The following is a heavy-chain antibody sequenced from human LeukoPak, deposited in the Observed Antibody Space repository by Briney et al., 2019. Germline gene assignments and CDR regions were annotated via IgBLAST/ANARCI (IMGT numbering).Heavy chain of an antibody. V-gene: IGHV4-39*01. CDR2: MYYSGTT. CDR1: NGSIFSHNSY. J-gene: IGHJ4*02. D-gene: IGHD1-1*01. CDR3: AKLVGTTGYFDL. Sequence: PSETLSLSCTVSNGSIFSHNSYWAWVRQPPGKGLEWIVGMYYSGTTYYNPSLQSRVTMSVDMAKNHFSLNMTSVSAADTAVYFCAKLVGTTGYFDLWGRGALGTVAS.